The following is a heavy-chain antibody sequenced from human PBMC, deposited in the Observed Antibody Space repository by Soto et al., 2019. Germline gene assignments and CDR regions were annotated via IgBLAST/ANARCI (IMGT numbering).Heavy chain of an antibody. CDR1: GYSFTSYW. CDR3: ARLSIVVVTADYYYGMDV. J-gene: IGHJ6*02. V-gene: IGHV5-10-1*01. CDR2: IDPSDSYT. Sequence: PGESLKISCKGSGYSFTSYWISWVRQMPGKGLEWMGRIDPSDSYTNYSPSFQGHVTISADKSISTAYLQWSSLKASDTAMYYCARLSIVVVTADYYYGMDVWGQGTTVTVSS. D-gene: IGHD2-21*02.